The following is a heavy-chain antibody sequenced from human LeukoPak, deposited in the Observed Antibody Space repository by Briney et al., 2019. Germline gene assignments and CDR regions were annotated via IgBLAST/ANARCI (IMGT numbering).Heavy chain of an antibody. CDR2: ISSSSNYI. J-gene: IGHJ5*02. V-gene: IGHV3-21*01. CDR3: ARGGIAAAGKWFDP. Sequence: GGSLRLSCAASGFTFSSYSMNWVRQAPGKGLEWVSSISSSSNYIYYVDSLKGRFTISRDNAKNSLYLQMNSLRAEDTAVYYCARGGIAAAGKWFDPWGQGTLVTVSS. CDR1: GFTFSSYS. D-gene: IGHD6-13*01.